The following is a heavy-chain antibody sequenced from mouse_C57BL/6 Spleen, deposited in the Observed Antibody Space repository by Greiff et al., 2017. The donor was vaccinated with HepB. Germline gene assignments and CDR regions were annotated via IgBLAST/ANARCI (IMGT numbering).Heavy chain of an antibody. V-gene: IGHV2-2*01. CDR2: IWSGGST. CDR1: GFSLTSYG. CDR3: ARNRGRPHYAMDY. J-gene: IGHJ4*01. Sequence: VKLMESGPGLVQPSQSLSITCTVSGFSLTSYGVHWVRQSPGKGLEWLGVIWSGGSTDYNAAFISRLSISKDNSKIQVFFKMNSLQADDTAIYYCARNRGRPHYAMDYWGQGTSVTVSS.